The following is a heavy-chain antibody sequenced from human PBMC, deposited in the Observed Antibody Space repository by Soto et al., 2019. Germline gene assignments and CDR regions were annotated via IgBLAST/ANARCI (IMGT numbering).Heavy chain of an antibody. CDR3: AREMITVAGTFDY. V-gene: IGHV3-33*01. CDR2: IWYDGNDK. D-gene: IGHD6-19*01. CDR1: GSTFSSYG. J-gene: IGHJ4*01. Sequence: PGGSLRLSCAASGSTFSSYGMHWVRQAPGKGLEWVTNIWYDGNDKYYAESVKGRFTVSRDNSINTLYLQMNSLRAEDTAVYYCAREMITVAGTFDYWGRGTLVTVSS.